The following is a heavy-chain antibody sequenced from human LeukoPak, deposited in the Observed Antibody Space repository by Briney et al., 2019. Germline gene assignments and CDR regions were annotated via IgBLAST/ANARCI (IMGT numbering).Heavy chain of an antibody. V-gene: IGHV4-38-2*02. CDR2: IYHSGST. J-gene: IGHJ4*02. CDR1: GYSISSGYY. D-gene: IGHD5-18*01. Sequence: SETLSLTCTVSGYSISSGYYWGWIRQPPGKGLEWIGSIYHSGSTYYNPSLKSRVTISVDTSKNQFSLKLSSVTAADTAVYYCARGDRYSYYFDYWGQGTLVTVSS. CDR3: ARGDRYSYYFDY.